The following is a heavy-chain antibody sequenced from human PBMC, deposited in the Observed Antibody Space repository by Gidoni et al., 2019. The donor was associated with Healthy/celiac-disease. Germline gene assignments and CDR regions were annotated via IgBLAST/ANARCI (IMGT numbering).Heavy chain of an antibody. CDR2: IYYSGST. D-gene: IGHD3-22*01. Sequence: QVQLQESGPGLVKPSETLSLTCTVSGGSISSYYWSWIRQPPGKGLEWIGYIYYSGSTNYNPSLKSRVTISVDTSKNQFSLKLSSVTAADTDVYYCASSSGYYSSFDYWGQGTLVTVSS. CDR1: GGSISSYY. CDR3: ASSSGYYSSFDY. V-gene: IGHV4-59*01. J-gene: IGHJ4*02.